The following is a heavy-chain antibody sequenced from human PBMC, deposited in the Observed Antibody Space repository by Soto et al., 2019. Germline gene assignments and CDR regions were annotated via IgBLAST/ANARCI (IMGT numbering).Heavy chain of an antibody. V-gene: IGHV3-30*03. CDR1: GSTFSSSG. D-gene: IGHD3-9*01. Sequence: PGGSLRLSCAASGSTFSSSGGHWVRQAPGKGLEWVALHSNDGSTKNYADSVKGRFTISRDNSKNTVFLQLESLRGDDTAVYYCARDGPHFDVDVWGQGTTVTVSS. J-gene: IGHJ6*02. CDR3: ARDGPHFDVDV. CDR2: HSNDGSTK.